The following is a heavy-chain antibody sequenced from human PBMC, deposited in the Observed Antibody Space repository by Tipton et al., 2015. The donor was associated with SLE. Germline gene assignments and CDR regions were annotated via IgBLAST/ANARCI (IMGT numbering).Heavy chain of an antibody. V-gene: IGHV4-59*12. CDR2: MHYSGIT. Sequence: TLSLTCTVSGGSISAYYWNWIRQAPGKGLEWVGRMHYSGITIYNPSLKSRVTISLDTSKNQLSLKVTSVTAADTAVYYCATYHFGSGSLSPPVYHGMDVWGQGTTVTVSS. D-gene: IGHD3-10*01. J-gene: IGHJ6*02. CDR3: ATYHFGSGSLSPPVYHGMDV. CDR1: GGSISAYY.